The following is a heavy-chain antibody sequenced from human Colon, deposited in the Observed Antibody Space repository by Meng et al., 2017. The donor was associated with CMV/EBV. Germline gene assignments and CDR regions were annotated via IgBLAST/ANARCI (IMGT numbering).Heavy chain of an antibody. D-gene: IGHD3-10*01. CDR2: MNPNSGNT. V-gene: IGHV1-8*03. CDR1: GYTFTSYD. J-gene: IGHJ4*02. CDR3: ARRYYGSGSTLGY. Sequence: CKASGYTFTSYDINGVRQATGQGLEWMGWMNPNSGNTGYAQKFQGRITISRNTSISTAYMELSSLRSEDTAVYYCARRYYGSGSTLGYWGQGTLVTVSS.